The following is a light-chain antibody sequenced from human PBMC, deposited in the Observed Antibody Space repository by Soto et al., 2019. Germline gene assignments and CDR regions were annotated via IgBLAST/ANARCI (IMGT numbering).Light chain of an antibody. CDR1: RGHRSYA. CDR3: QTWGTGIQV. Sequence: QPVLTQSPSASASLGASVKLTCTLRRGHRSYAIAWHQQQPEKGPRYLMKLNSDGSHSKGDGIPDRFSGSSSGAERYLTISSLQAGDEADYYCQTWGTGIQVFGGGTKVTVL. J-gene: IGLJ3*02. CDR2: LNSDGSH. V-gene: IGLV4-69*01.